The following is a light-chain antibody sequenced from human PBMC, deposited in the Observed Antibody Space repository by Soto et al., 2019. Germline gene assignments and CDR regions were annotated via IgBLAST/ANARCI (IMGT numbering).Light chain of an antibody. CDR2: GIS. Sequence: EIVMTQSPATLSVSRGERATLSCRASQSVSSNLAWYQQKPGQAPRLLMYGISTRATGIPARFSGSASGTEFTLTISSLQSEDFAIYYCQQHNNWPLTFGGGTKVEIK. V-gene: IGKV3-15*01. CDR1: QSVSSN. J-gene: IGKJ4*01. CDR3: QQHNNWPLT.